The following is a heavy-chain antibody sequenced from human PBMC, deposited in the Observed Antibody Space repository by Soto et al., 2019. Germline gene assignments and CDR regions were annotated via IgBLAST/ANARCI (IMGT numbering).Heavy chain of an antibody. CDR2: IIPILGIA. J-gene: IGHJ6*02. CDR3: ARHGSVVVPPV. Sequence: QVQLVQSGAEVKKPGSSVKVSCKASGGTFSSYTISWVRQAPGQGLEWMGRIIPILGIANYAQKFQGRVTITADKATSTAYMELSSLRSEDTAVYYCARHGSVVVPPVWGQGTTVTVSS. D-gene: IGHD2-2*01. V-gene: IGHV1-69*02. CDR1: GGTFSSYT.